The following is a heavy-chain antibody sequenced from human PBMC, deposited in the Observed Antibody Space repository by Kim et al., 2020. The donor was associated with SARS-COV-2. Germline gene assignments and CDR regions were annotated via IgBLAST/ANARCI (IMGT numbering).Heavy chain of an antibody. V-gene: IGHV3-23*01. J-gene: IGHJ5*02. Sequence: GGSLRLSCAASGFTFSSYAMSWVRQAPGKGLEWVSAISGSGGSTYYADSVKGRFTISRDNSKNTLYLQMNSLRAEDTAVYYCAKDLIVVVVATPTFDPWGQGTLVTVSS. CDR2: ISGSGGST. D-gene: IGHD2-15*01. CDR3: AKDLIVVVVATPTFDP. CDR1: GFTFSSYA.